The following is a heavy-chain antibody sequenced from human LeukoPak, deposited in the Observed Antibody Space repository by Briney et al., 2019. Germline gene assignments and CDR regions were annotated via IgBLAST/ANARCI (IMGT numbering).Heavy chain of an antibody. CDR2: IIPIFGTA. Sequence: GASVKVSCKASGGTFSSYAISWVRQAPGQGLEWMGGIIPIFGTANYAQKFQGRVTITADESTSTAYMELSSLRSEDTAVYYCARGDTAMGYFDYWGQGTLVTVS. V-gene: IGHV1-69*13. CDR3: ARGDTAMGYFDY. J-gene: IGHJ4*02. CDR1: GGTFSSYA. D-gene: IGHD5-18*01.